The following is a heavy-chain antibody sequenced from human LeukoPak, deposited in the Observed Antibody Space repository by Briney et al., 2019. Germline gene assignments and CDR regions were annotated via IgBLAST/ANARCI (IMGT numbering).Heavy chain of an antibody. V-gene: IGHV4-59*01. CDR3: ARQGLGF. Sequence: SETLSLTCTVSGGSISSYYWSWIRQPPGRGLEWMGDIYSSGSTNYNPSLKSRVTISVDMSKNQFSLKLNSVTAADTAVYYCARQGLGFWGQGTMVTVSP. J-gene: IGHJ3*01. CDR1: GGSISSYY. D-gene: IGHD7-27*01. CDR2: IYSSGST.